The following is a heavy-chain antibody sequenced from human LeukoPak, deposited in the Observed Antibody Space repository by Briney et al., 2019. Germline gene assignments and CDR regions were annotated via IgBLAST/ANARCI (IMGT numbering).Heavy chain of an antibody. CDR3: ARDLSKLDY. Sequence: PGRSLRLSCAASGFTFSSYGMHWVRQAPGKGLEWMAWISPYNGRTLYSAKLQGRVTLTRDTTTDTAYMELTSLKSDDTAVYYCARDLSKLDYWGQGTLVSVSS. J-gene: IGHJ4*02. D-gene: IGHD2-2*01. CDR2: ISPYNGRT. CDR1: GFTFSSYG. V-gene: IGHV1-18*01.